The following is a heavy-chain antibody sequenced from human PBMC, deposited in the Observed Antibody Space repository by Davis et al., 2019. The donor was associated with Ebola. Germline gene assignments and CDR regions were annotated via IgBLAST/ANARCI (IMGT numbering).Heavy chain of an antibody. Sequence: AASVKVSCKASGYTFNIYYMHWVRQAPGQGLEWMGIINPSGGSTSYAQKFQGRVTMTRDTSTSTVYMELSSLRSEDTAVYYCARDVVVVVAATNSGFYYGMDVWGQGTTVTVSS. D-gene: IGHD2-15*01. CDR3: ARDVVVVVAATNSGFYYGMDV. J-gene: IGHJ6*02. V-gene: IGHV1-46*02. CDR2: INPSGGST. CDR1: GYTFNIYY.